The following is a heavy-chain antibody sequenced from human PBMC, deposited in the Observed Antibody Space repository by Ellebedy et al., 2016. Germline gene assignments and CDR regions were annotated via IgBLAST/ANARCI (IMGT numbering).Heavy chain of an antibody. J-gene: IGHJ4*02. V-gene: IGHV1-2*02. CDR3: TSRASTRKDVDY. Sequence: ASVKVSXXASGYTFTGYYMHWVRQAPGQGLEWMGWINPNSGGTNYAEKFQGRVTMTRDTSISTTYMELSRLRSDDTAVYYCTSRASTRKDVDYWGQGTLVTVSS. CDR2: INPNSGGT. CDR1: GYTFTGYY. D-gene: IGHD1-1*01.